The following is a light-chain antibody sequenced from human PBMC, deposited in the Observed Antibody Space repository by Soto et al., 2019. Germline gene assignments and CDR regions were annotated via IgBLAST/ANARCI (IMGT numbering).Light chain of an antibody. J-gene: IGKJ1*01. CDR3: QHYNSYSEA. CDR1: QTISSW. CDR2: KAS. V-gene: IGKV1-5*03. Sequence: DIQMTQSRSTLSGSVGDRVTITCLASQTISSWLAWYQQKPGKAPKLLIYKASTLKSGVPSRFRGSGSGTELTLTISSLQPHDFATYYCQHYNSYSEAFGKRTKVDI.